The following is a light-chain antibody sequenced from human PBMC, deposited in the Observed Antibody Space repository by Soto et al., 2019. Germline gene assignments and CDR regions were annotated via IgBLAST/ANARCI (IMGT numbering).Light chain of an antibody. CDR2: EGS. Sequence: QSALTQPASVSGSPGQSITISCTGTSSDVGSYNLVSWYQQHPGKAPQLMIYEGSQRPSGVSNRFSGSKSGNTASLTISGLQAEDEADYYCCSYAGSSTYVVFGGGTTLTVL. CDR1: SSDVGSYNL. V-gene: IGLV2-23*01. J-gene: IGLJ2*01. CDR3: CSYAGSSTYVV.